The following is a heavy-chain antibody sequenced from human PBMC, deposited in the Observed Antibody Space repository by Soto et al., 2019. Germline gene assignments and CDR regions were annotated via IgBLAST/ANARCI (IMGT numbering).Heavy chain of an antibody. CDR2: VHYSGPT. V-gene: IGHV4-39*01. D-gene: IGHD3-22*01. CDR1: GFSIPSNIYY. J-gene: IGHJ1*01. CDR3: ARQHYYDSSGYYTWN. Sequence: PSDTLYLTSSVSGFSIPSNIYYWVWIRHSPGQGLEWIAIVHYSGPTYYTPYLKNRVTISDNTSINQFSLRLNSVTAADTAVYYCARQHYYDSSGYYTWNWGQG.